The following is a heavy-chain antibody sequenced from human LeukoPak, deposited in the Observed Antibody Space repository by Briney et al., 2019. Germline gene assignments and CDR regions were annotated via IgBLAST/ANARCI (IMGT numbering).Heavy chain of an antibody. D-gene: IGHD2-15*01. J-gene: IGHJ4*02. CDR3: ARRIARGGYFDY. CDR2: MYSSGST. V-gene: IGHV4-4*07. Sequence: SETLSLTCTLSGGSISGYYWSWVRQPAGKGREWIGRMYSSGSTTYNPSLKSRVAMSVDTSKNQFSLNLSSVTAADTAFYYCARRIARGGYFDYWGQGTLVTVSS. CDR1: GGSISGYY.